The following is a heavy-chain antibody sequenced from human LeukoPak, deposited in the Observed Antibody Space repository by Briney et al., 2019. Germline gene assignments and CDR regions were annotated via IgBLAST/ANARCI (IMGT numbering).Heavy chain of an antibody. CDR3: AALSITMKKQIDY. D-gene: IGHD3-22*01. CDR1: GFTFTSSA. V-gene: IGHV1-58*01. J-gene: IGHJ4*02. CDR2: IVVGSGNT. Sequence: ASVKVSCKASGFTFTSSAVQWVRQARGQRLEWIGWIVVGSGNTNYAQKFQERVTITRDMSTSTAYMELSSLRSEDTAVYYCAALSITMKKQIDYWGQGTLVTVPS.